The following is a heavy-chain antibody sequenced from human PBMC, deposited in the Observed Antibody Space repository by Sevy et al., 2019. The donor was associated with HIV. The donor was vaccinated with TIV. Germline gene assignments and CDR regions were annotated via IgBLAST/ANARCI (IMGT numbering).Heavy chain of an antibody. J-gene: IGHJ4*02. V-gene: IGHV1-69*13. CDR1: GRTFRNYA. CDR3: ARSISWYASFDS. Sequence: ASVKVSCKAYGRTFRNYALSWVRQAPGQGLEWMGGIIPMFETANYVQKFQGRVTITADESTNTAYMELSSLRSEDTAIYYCARSISWYASFDSWGQGTLVTVSS. D-gene: IGHD6-13*01. CDR2: IIPMFETA.